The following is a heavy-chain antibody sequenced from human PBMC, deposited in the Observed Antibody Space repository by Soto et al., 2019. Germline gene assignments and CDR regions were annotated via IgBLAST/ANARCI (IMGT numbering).Heavy chain of an antibody. CDR1: GFTFSSYG. CDR2: ISYDGSNK. Sequence: GGSLRLSCAASGFTFSSYGMHWVRQAPGKGLEWVAVISYDGSNKYYADFVKVRFTISRDNSKNTLYLQMNSLRAEDTAVYYCAKDSTPIVMEYYFDYWGQGTLVTVSS. J-gene: IGHJ4*02. CDR3: AKDSTPIVMEYYFDY. D-gene: IGHD3-22*01. V-gene: IGHV3-30*18.